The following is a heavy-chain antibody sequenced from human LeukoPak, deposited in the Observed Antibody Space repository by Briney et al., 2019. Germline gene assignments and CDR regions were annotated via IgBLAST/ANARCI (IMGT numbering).Heavy chain of an antibody. CDR3: ARAVAGPPSMFH. Sequence: GASVKVSCKASGGTFSSYAISWVRQAPGQGLEWMGGIIPIFGTANYAQKFQGRVTITADESTSTAYMELSSLRSEDTAVYYCARAVAGPPSMFHWGQGTLVTVSS. J-gene: IGHJ4*02. CDR2: IIPIFGTA. D-gene: IGHD6-19*01. CDR1: GGTFSSYA. V-gene: IGHV1-69*13.